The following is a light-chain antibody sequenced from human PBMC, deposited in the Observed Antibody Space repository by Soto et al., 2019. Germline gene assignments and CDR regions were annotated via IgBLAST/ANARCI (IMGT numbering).Light chain of an antibody. V-gene: IGLV2-14*01. CDR3: SSYTSISSLGV. Sequence: QSALTQPASVSGSPGRSITISCTGTGSDVGSYKYVSWYQQHPGKAPNLIIFEVSNRPSGVSDRFSGSKSGNTASLTISGLQAEDEADYYCSSYTSISSLGVFGTGTKLTVL. CDR2: EVS. J-gene: IGLJ1*01. CDR1: GSDVGSYKY.